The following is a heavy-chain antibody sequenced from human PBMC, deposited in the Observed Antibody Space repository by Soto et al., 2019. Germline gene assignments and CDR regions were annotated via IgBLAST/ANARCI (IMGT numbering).Heavy chain of an antibody. CDR1: GFTFSSYA. V-gene: IGHV3-23*01. CDR3: EKVNTYYDILNDYQQTIYYGMDV. D-gene: IGHD3-9*01. CDR2: ISGSGGST. J-gene: IGHJ6*02. Sequence: PGGSLRLSCAASGFTFSSYAMSWVRQAPGKGLEWVSAISGSGGSTYYADSVKGRFTISRDNSKNTLYLQMNSLRAEDTAVYYCEKVNTYYDILNDYQQTIYYGMDVWGQGTMVTVSS.